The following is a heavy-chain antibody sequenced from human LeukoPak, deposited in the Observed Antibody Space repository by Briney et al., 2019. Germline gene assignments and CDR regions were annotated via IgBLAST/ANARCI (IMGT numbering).Heavy chain of an antibody. Sequence: GGSLRLSCAASGFTFSSYSMNWVRQAPGKGLEWVSYITSSGSTIYYADSVKGRFTISRDNAKDSLYLQMNSLRAEDTALYYCAREMAFYDILTGDSNYYSMDVWGRGTTVTVSS. CDR1: GFTFSSYS. J-gene: IGHJ6*03. D-gene: IGHD3-9*01. CDR2: ITSSGSTI. CDR3: AREMAFYDILTGDSNYYSMDV. V-gene: IGHV3-48*04.